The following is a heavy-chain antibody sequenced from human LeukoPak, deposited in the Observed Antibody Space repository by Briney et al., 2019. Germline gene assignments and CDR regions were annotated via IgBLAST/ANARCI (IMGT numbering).Heavy chain of an antibody. CDR1: GFTFSSYA. V-gene: IGHV3-23*01. Sequence: GGSLRLSCAASGFTFSSYAMSWVRQAPGKGLEWVSAISGSGGSTYYADSVKGRFTISRDNSKNTLYLQMNSLRAEDTAVYYCAKDRGSYYDFWSGYYPLDYWGQGTLVTVSS. D-gene: IGHD3-3*01. CDR2: ISGSGGST. J-gene: IGHJ4*02. CDR3: AKDRGSYYDFWSGYYPLDY.